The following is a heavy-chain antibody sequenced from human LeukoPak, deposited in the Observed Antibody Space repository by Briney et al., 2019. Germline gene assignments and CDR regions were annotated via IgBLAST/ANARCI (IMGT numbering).Heavy chain of an antibody. V-gene: IGHV3-23*01. J-gene: IGHJ6*02. CDR1: GFTFSSYA. Sequence: GGSLRLSCAASGFTFSSYAMSWVRQAPGKGLEWVSAISGSGGSTYYADSVKGRFTISRDNSKNTLYLQMNSLRAEDTAVYYCAKGIFVTPPCYSAVDGWGQRTTVTVSS. D-gene: IGHD2-21*02. CDR2: ISGSGGST. CDR3: AKGIFVTPPCYSAVDG.